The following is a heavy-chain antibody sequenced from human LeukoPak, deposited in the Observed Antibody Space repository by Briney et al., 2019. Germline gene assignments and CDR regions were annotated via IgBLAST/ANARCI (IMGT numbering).Heavy chain of an antibody. CDR1: GFTFNSHW. CDR3: ARPPTYNWNYDY. CDR2: IKQDGSEK. Sequence: GGSLRLSCVASGFTFNSHWMSWVRQAPGKGLEWVANIKQDGSEKYYVDSAKGRFTISRDNAKNSLYLQMNSLRAEDTAVYYCARPPTYNWNYDYWGQGTLVTVSS. D-gene: IGHD1-7*01. V-gene: IGHV3-7*03. J-gene: IGHJ4*02.